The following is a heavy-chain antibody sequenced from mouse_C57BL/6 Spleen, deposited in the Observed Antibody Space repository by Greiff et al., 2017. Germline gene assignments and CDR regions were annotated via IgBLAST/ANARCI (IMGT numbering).Heavy chain of an antibody. Sequence: VQLQQSGPELVKPGASVKISCKASGYAFSSSWMNWVKQRPGKGLEWIGRIYPGDGDTNYNGKFKGKATLTADKSSSTAYMQLSSLTSEDSAVYFCARSYYGSSCMDYWGQGTSVTVSS. CDR2: IYPGDGDT. CDR1: GYAFSSSW. D-gene: IGHD1-1*01. CDR3: ARSYYGSSCMDY. J-gene: IGHJ4*01. V-gene: IGHV1-82*01.